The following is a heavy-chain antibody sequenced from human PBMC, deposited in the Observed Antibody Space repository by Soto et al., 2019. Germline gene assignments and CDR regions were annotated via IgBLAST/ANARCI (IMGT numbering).Heavy chain of an antibody. D-gene: IGHD3-3*01. Sequence: QLHLVQSGAVVKKPGASVTVSCSASGYPVTAYYMHWVRQAPGRGLEWMGGINPATGAAKYTQTFQGRVNMARDTSPSTGFMELSGLTSEDTAVFYCARGGGVGVAGSAAFDMWGQGTLVTVSS. CDR2: INPATGAA. CDR1: GYPVTAYY. CDR3: ARGGGVGVAGSAAFDM. V-gene: IGHV1-2*02. J-gene: IGHJ3*02.